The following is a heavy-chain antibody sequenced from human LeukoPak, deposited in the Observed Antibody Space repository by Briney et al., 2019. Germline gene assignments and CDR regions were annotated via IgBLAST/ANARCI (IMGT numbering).Heavy chain of an antibody. Sequence: PGGSLRLSCAASGFTFDDYAMHWVRQAPGKGLEWVSGISWNSGSIGYADSVKGRFTISRDNAKNSLYLQMNSLRAEDTAVYYCAKDGYCSGGSCYSWNAFDIWGQGTMVTVSS. J-gene: IGHJ3*02. CDR2: ISWNSGSI. CDR3: AKDGYCSGGSCYSWNAFDI. CDR1: GFTFDDYA. V-gene: IGHV3-9*01. D-gene: IGHD2-15*01.